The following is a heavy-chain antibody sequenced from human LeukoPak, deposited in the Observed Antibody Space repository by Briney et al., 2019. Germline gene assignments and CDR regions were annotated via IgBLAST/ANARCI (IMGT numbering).Heavy chain of an antibody. CDR2: IKQDGSLK. J-gene: IGHJ4*02. CDR3: ARDATAHWEY. V-gene: IGHV3-7*01. Sequence: GGSLRLSCAASGFTLSSYWMSWVRQAPGKGLEWVANIKQDGSLKQYVGSVKGRFIISRDNAKNSLYLQMNSLRAEDTAMYYCARDATAHWEYWGQGTLVTVSS. CDR1: GFTLSSYW. D-gene: IGHD1-26*01.